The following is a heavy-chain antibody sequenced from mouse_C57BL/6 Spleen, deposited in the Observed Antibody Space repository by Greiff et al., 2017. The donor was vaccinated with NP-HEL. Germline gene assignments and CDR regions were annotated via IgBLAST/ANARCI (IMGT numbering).Heavy chain of an antibody. CDR1: GYVFSSSW. Sequence: QVQLQQSGPELVKPGASVKISCKASGYVFSSSWMNWVKQRPGKGLEWIGRIYPGDGDTNYNGKFKGKATLTADKSSSTAYMQLSSLTSEDSAVYFCARRGSYWYFDVWGTGTTVTVSS. D-gene: IGHD1-1*01. V-gene: IGHV1-82*01. CDR3: ARRGSYWYFDV. CDR2: IYPGDGDT. J-gene: IGHJ1*03.